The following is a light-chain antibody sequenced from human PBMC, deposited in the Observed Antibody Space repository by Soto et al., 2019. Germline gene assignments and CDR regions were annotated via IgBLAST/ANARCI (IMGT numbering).Light chain of an antibody. CDR1: NSNIGSDT. CDR3: SAWDDSLNVPV. J-gene: IGLJ3*02. V-gene: IGLV1-44*01. CDR2: SNN. Sequence: QSVLTQPPSASGTPGQRVTISCSGSNSNIGSDTVNWYQQLPGTAPKLLIYSNNLRPSGVPDRFSGSKSGTSASLAISGLQDDDEADYYCSAWDDSLNVPVFGGGTKLTVL.